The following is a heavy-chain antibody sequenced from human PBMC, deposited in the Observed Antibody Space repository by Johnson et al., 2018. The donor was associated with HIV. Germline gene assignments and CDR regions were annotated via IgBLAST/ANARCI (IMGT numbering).Heavy chain of an antibody. J-gene: IGHJ3*02. V-gene: IGHV3-7*01. D-gene: IGHD1-26*01. CDR1: GFTFSSYW. Sequence: VQLVESGGGLVQPGGSQRLSCAASGFTFSSYWMSWVRQAPGKGLEWVANIKQDGSEKYYVDSVKGRFTISRDNAKNSLYLQMNSLRAEDTAVYYCARARVVGARSSAFDIWGQGTMVTVSS. CDR2: IKQDGSEK. CDR3: ARARVVGARSSAFDI.